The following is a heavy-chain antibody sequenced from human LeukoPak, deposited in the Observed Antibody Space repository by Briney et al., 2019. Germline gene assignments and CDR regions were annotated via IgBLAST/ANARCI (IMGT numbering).Heavy chain of an antibody. J-gene: IGHJ4*02. CDR2: ISPTSSTT. D-gene: IGHD2-21*02. CDR1: GYTFTSYS. Sequence: ASVKVSCKASGYTFTSYSMHWVRQAPGQGLEWMGIISPTSSTTRYAQKFQGRVTLTRDTSTSTVYMELSSLRSEDTAVYYCARAGDWYFDYWGQGTLVTVSS. CDR3: ARAGDWYFDY. V-gene: IGHV1-46*01.